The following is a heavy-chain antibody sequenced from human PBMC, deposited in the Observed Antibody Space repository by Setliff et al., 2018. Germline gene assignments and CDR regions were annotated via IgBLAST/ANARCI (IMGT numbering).Heavy chain of an antibody. J-gene: IGHJ4*02. CDR3: ARDSGLATDY. V-gene: IGHV3-23*01. CDR2: INGGGTAT. Sequence: PGGSLRLSCAASGFTFSSSSMTWVRQAPGKGLEWVSAINGGGTATYYADSVKGRFTISRDNSKNTLYLQMNSLRVEDTAVYYCARDSGLATDYWGQGTLVTVSS. D-gene: IGHD6-19*01. CDR1: GFTFSSSS.